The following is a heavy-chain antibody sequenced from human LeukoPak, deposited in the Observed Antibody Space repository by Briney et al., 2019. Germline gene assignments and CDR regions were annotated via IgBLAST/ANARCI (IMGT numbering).Heavy chain of an antibody. CDR3: ARGNSDAFDI. V-gene: IGHV3-33*08. CDR1: GFTFSNYP. Sequence: PGGSLRLSCAASGFTFSNYPMNWVRQAPGKGLEWMAIIWYDGSYKYYADSVKGRFTISRDNSKNTLYLQVNSLTAEDTAVYYCARGNSDAFDIWGHGTMVTVSS. J-gene: IGHJ3*02. D-gene: IGHD4-23*01. CDR2: IWYDGSYK.